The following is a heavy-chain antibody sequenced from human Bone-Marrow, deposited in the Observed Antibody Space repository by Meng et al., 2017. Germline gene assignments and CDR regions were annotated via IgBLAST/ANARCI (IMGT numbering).Heavy chain of an antibody. D-gene: IGHD2-2*01. CDR2: IYPGDSDT. V-gene: IGHV5-51*01. J-gene: IGHJ4*02. CDR3: ARHGGYCSSTSCYGYYFDY. CDR1: GYSFTSYW. Sequence: KVSCKGSGYSFTSYWIGWVRQMPGKGLEWMGIIYPGDSDTRYSPSFQGQVTISADKSISTAYLQWSSLKASDTAMYYCARHGGYCSSTSCYGYYFDYWGRGTLVSVSS.